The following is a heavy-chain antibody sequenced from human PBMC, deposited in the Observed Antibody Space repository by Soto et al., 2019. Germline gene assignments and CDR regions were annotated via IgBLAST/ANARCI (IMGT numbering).Heavy chain of an antibody. D-gene: IGHD3-3*01. CDR3: AREVTIFGVFHRPFDY. J-gene: IGHJ4*02. V-gene: IGHV1-18*04. CDR2: ISAYNGNT. CDR1: GYTFTSYG. Sequence: QVQPVQSGAEVKKPGASVKVSCKASGYTFTSYGISWVRQAPGQGLEWMGWISAYNGNTNYAQKLQRRVTMTTDTSTSTAYMELRSLRSDDTAVYYCAREVTIFGVFHRPFDYWGQGILVTVSS.